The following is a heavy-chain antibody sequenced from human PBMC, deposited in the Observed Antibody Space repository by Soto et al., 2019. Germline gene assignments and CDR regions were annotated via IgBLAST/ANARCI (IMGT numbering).Heavy chain of an antibody. CDR1: GFTFSSYW. CDR2: INSDGTTT. CDR3: ARGGSAIAARPMDY. Sequence: GGSLRLSCAASGFTFSSYWMHWVRQAPGKGLVWVSRINSDGTTTNYADSVKGRFTISKDNAKNTLYLKMNSLRAEGTAVYYCARGGSAIAARPMDYCGRGTMVTVYS. V-gene: IGHV3-74*01. J-gene: IGHJ4*02. D-gene: IGHD6-6*01.